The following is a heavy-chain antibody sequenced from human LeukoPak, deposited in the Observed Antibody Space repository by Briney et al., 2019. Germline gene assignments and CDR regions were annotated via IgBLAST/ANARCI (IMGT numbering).Heavy chain of an antibody. J-gene: IGHJ1*01. CDR3: ARAPSEIGGYYPEYFRH. D-gene: IGHD3-22*01. CDR2: VKSDGST. V-gene: IGHV3-74*01. CDR1: GFTFSTYW. Sequence: GGSLRLSCAASGFTFSTYWMHWVRQAPGKGLVWVSRVKSDGSTNYADSVKGRFTISRDNAKNTLSLQMNSLRPEDTGVYYCARAPSEIGGYYPEYFRHWGRGTLVTVSS.